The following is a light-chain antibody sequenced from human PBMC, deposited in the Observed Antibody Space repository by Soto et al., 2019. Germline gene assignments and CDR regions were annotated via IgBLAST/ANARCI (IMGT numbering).Light chain of an antibody. V-gene: IGKV2-24*01. Sequence: DIVMTQTLLSSPVTLGQPASISCRSSQSLVHSDGNTSLSWLQQRPGQPPRLLIYTISNRFSGVPDRFSGSGAGTDFTLKISRVEAEDVGVYYCMQATQFPWTFGQGTKVEIK. CDR2: TIS. CDR3: MQATQFPWT. J-gene: IGKJ1*01. CDR1: QSLVHSDGNTS.